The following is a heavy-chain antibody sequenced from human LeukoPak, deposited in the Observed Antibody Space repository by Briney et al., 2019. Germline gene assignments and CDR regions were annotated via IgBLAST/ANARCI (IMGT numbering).Heavy chain of an antibody. Sequence: GESLKISCRGSGYSFTNYWVGWVRQMPGKGLEWMGIIYPGDSDTTYSPSFQGQVTISADKSISTAYLQWSSLKASDTAMYYCARRVFTSTNSPFFYMDVWGKGTTVTVSS. J-gene: IGHJ6*03. CDR2: IYPGDSDT. D-gene: IGHD4-23*01. CDR3: ARRVFTSTNSPFFYMDV. V-gene: IGHV5-51*01. CDR1: GYSFTNYW.